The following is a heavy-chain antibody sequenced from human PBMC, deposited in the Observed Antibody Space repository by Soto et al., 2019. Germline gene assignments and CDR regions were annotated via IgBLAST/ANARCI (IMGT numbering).Heavy chain of an antibody. J-gene: IGHJ4*02. CDR2: IYYSGST. V-gene: IGHV4-59*01. CDR1: GGSISSYY. Sequence: SETLSLTCTVSGGSISSYYWSWIRQPPGKGLEWIGYIYYSGSTNYNPSLKSRVTISVDTSKNQFSLNLTSVTVADTATYYCARASRLFRVGHRGQGFQVTVSS. D-gene: IGHD3-10*01. CDR3: ARASRLFRVGH.